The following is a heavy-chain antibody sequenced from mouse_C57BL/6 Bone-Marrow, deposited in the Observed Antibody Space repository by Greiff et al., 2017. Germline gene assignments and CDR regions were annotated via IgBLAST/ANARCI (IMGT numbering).Heavy chain of an antibody. V-gene: IGHV14-4*01. J-gene: IGHJ2*01. CDR2: IDPDNGDT. CDR1: GFTITDDY. D-gene: IGHD3-1*01. Sequence: EVQLQQSGAELVRPGASVKLSCTASGFTITDDYMHWVKQRPEQGLEWIGWIDPDNGDTDYASQFQGTATITADTSSHTAYLQLSSLTSEDTAVVYRTTSAPLDDWGQGTTLTVA. CDR3: TTSAPLDD.